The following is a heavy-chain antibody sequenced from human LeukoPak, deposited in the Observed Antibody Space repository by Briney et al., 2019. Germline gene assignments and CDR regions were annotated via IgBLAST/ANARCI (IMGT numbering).Heavy chain of an antibody. D-gene: IGHD6-19*01. CDR3: AKDLVSVAGPQPFDY. J-gene: IGHJ4*02. Sequence: GGSLRLSCSASRFTFSSYTMNWVRQAPGKGLEWVSSIDPSSTYIYYADSVKGRFTISRDNAQNSLYLQMNSLRAEDTAVYYCAKDLVSVAGPQPFDYWGQGTLVTVSS. CDR1: RFTFSSYT. V-gene: IGHV3-21*04. CDR2: IDPSSTYI.